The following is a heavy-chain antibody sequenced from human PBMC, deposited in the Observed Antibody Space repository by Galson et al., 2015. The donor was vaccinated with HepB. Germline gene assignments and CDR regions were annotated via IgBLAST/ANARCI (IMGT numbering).Heavy chain of an antibody. V-gene: IGHV3-74*01. D-gene: IGHD2-2*01. Sequence: SLRLSCAASGFTFSSHWMHWVRQAPGKGLVWVSRINSDGSSTSYADSVKGRFTISRDNARNTLYLQMNSLRAGDTAVYYCARSVYCSATSCYVPFDYWGQGTLVTVSS. CDR2: INSDGSST. J-gene: IGHJ4*02. CDR1: GFTFSSHW. CDR3: ARSVYCSATSCYVPFDY.